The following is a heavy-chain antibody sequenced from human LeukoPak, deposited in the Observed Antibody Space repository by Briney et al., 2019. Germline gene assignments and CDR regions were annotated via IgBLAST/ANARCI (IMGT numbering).Heavy chain of an antibody. V-gene: IGHV3-23*01. D-gene: IGHD3-9*01. Sequence: GGSLRPSCAASGFTFSSYAMSWVRQAPGKGLEWVSAISGSGGSTYYADSVKGRFTISRDNSKNTLYLQMNSLRAEDTAVYYCARASYDILTGYYTHEWGQGTLVTVSS. J-gene: IGHJ4*02. CDR1: GFTFSSYA. CDR3: ARASYDILTGYYTHE. CDR2: ISGSGGST.